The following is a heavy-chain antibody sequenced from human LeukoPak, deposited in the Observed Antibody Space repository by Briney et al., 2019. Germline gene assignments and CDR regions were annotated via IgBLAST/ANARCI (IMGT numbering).Heavy chain of an antibody. Sequence: ASVKVSCKASGYIFTGYYMHWVRQAPGQGLEWMGWINPNSGGTNYAQKFQGRVTMTRDTSISTAYMELSRLRSDDTAVYYCAREGAIVGATSNYYYYMDVWGKGTAVTVSS. CDR2: INPNSGGT. D-gene: IGHD1-26*01. CDR1: GYIFTGYY. CDR3: AREGAIVGATSNYYYYMDV. V-gene: IGHV1-2*02. J-gene: IGHJ6*03.